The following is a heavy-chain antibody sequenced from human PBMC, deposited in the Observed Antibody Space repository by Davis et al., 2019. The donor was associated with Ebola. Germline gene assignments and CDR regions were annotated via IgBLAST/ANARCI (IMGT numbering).Heavy chain of an antibody. Sequence: GESLNISCAASGFILSSYSMNWVRQAPGKGLEWVSSITVTSNYTYYTDSVKGRFTISRDNPKNSLYLQMNSLRAEDTAVYYCARRNWFDPWGQGTLVTVSS. CDR2: ITVTSNYT. V-gene: IGHV3-21*01. CDR1: GFILSSYS. CDR3: ARRNWFDP. J-gene: IGHJ5*02.